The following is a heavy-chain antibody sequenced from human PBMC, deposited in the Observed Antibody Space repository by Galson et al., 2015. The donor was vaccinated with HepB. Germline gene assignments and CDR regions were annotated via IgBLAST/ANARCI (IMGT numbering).Heavy chain of an antibody. CDR3: ARDRLQGVVPAAIY. CDR2: ISSSSSYI. V-gene: IGHV3-21*01. Sequence: SLRLSCAASGFTFSSYSMNWVRQAPGKGLEWVSSISSSSSYIYYADSVKGRFTISRDNAKNSLYLQMNSLRAEDTAVYYCARDRLQGVVPAAIYWGQGTLVTVSS. D-gene: IGHD2-2*01. CDR1: GFTFSSYS. J-gene: IGHJ4*02.